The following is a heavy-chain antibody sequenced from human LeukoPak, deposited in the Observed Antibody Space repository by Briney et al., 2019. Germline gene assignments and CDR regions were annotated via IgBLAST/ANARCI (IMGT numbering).Heavy chain of an antibody. V-gene: IGHV4-31*03. CDR3: ASSTTCYTCGLDV. CDR1: GGSISSGGYY. J-gene: IGHJ6*04. CDR2: IYYSGST. D-gene: IGHD2-2*02. Sequence: PSETLSLTCTVSGGSISSGGYYWSWIRQHPGKGLEWIGYIYYSGSTYFNPSLKSRVTISVDTSKNQFSLKLSSVTAADTAVYYCASSTTCYTCGLDVWGKGTTVTVSS.